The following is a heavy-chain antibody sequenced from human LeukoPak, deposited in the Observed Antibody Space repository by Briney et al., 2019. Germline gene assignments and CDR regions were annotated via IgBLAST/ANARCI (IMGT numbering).Heavy chain of an antibody. CDR2: IIPIFGTA. CDR1: GGTFSSYA. D-gene: IGHD5-18*01. Sequence: SVKVSCKASGGTFSSYAISWVRQAPGQGLEWMGRIIPIFGTANYARKFQGRVTITTDESTSTAYMELSSLRSEDTAVYYCARERGIQLPKGGIDPWGQGTLVTVSS. CDR3: ARERGIQLPKGGIDP. V-gene: IGHV1-69*05. J-gene: IGHJ5*02.